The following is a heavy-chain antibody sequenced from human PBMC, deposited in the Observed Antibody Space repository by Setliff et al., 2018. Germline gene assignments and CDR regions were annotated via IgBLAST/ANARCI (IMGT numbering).Heavy chain of an antibody. J-gene: IGHJ6*02. Sequence: PSETLSLTCAVYGGSFSGYCWSWIRQPPGKGLEWIGRIYTSGSTNYNPSLKSRVTISVDTSKNQFSLKLSPVTAADTAVYYCARGGLWFGELLWKYYYYGMDVWGQGTTVTVSS. CDR2: IYTSGST. D-gene: IGHD3-10*01. CDR3: ARGGLWFGELLWKYYYYGMDV. CDR1: GGSFSGYC. V-gene: IGHV4-59*10.